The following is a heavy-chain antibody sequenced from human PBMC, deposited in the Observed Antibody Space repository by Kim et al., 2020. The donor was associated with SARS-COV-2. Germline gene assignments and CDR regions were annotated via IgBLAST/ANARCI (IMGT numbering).Heavy chain of an antibody. J-gene: IGHJ6*03. CDR3: AKDRGQLAYMDV. V-gene: IGHV3-30*18. CDR2: ISYDGSNK. Sequence: GGSLRLSCAASGFTFSSYGMHWVRQAPGKGLEWVAVISYDGSNKYYADSVKGRFTISRDNSKNTLYLQMNSLRAEDTAVYYCAKDRGQLAYMDVWGKGTTVTVSS. D-gene: IGHD6-6*01. CDR1: GFTFSSYG.